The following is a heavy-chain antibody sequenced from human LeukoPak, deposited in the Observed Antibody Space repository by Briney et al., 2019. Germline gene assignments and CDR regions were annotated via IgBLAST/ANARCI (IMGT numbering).Heavy chain of an antibody. CDR1: GFTFSSYA. CDR2: ISGSGGST. CDR3: AKRSDGYSGFDY. D-gene: IGHD5-18*01. J-gene: IGHJ4*02. V-gene: IGHV3-23*01. Sequence: PGRSLRLSCAASGFTFSSYAMSWVRQAPGKGLEWVSAISGSGGSTYYADSVKGRFTISRDNSKNTLYLQMNSLRAEDTAVYYCAKRSDGYSGFDYWGQGTLVTLSS.